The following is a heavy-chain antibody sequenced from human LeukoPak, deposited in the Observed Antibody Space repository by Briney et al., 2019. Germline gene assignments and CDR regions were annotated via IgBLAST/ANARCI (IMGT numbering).Heavy chain of an antibody. CDR3: ARLLVPAASGAFDI. J-gene: IGHJ3*02. V-gene: IGHV4-4*07. D-gene: IGHD2-2*01. CDR1: TGSISSYY. Sequence: SETLSLTCTASTGSISSYYLSWLRQPAGKGLEWIGRISRSGGSNFYPPLKSPVTIPVDSSKRQVSLKLTSVTAADTAVYYCARLLVPAASGAFDIWGQGTIVTVSS. CDR2: ISRSGGS.